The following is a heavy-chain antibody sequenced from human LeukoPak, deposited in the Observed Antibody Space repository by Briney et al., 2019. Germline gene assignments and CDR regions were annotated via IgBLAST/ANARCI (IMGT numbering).Heavy chain of an antibody. V-gene: IGHV1-3*01. CDR2: INAGNGNT. CDR3: ARGAGYYGSGSYRIDY. J-gene: IGHJ4*02. Sequence: ASVKVSCKASGYTFTSYAMHWVRQAPGQRLEWMGWINAGNGNTKYSQKFQGRVTITRDTSASTAYMELSSLRSEDTAVYYCARGAGYYGSGSYRIDYWGQGTLVTVSS. D-gene: IGHD3-10*01. CDR1: GYTFTSYA.